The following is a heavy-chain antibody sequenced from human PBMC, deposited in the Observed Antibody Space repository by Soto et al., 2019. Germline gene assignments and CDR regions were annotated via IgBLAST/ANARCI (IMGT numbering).Heavy chain of an antibody. Sequence: QVQLVQSGAEAKKPGSSVKVSCKASGGTFSSYTISWVRQAPGQGLEWMGRIIPILGIANYAQKFQGRVTITADNSTSTAYMELSSLRSEDTAVYYCARDLGTTMVHATTRWGQRTLVTVSS. CDR1: GGTFSSYT. CDR2: IIPILGIA. CDR3: ARDLGTTMVHATTR. V-gene: IGHV1-69*08. D-gene: IGHD3-10*01. J-gene: IGHJ4*02.